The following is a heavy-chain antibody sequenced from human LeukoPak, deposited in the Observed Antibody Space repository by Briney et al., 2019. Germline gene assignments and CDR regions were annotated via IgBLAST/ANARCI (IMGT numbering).Heavy chain of an antibody. J-gene: IGHJ6*02. Sequence: GGSLRLSCAASEFTFSTHGMHWVRQAPGKGLEWVAVIWYDGSNKYYADSVKGRFTISRDNSKNTLYLQINSLRAEDTAVYYCARDGYYNDSSGYPVYYGMDVWGQGTTVTVSS. CDR1: EFTFSTHG. CDR2: IWYDGSNK. D-gene: IGHD3-22*01. V-gene: IGHV3-33*01. CDR3: ARDGYYNDSSGYPVYYGMDV.